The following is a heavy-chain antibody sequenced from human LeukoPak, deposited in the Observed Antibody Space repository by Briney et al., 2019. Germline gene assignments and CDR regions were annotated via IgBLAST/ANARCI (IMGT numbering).Heavy chain of an antibody. V-gene: IGHV4-31*03. CDR2: IYYSGST. Sequence: SQTLSLTCTVSGGSISSGGYYWSWIRQHPGKGLEWIGYIYYSGSTYYNPSLKSRVTISVDTSKNQFSLKLSSVTAEDTALYYCAKPGEASNYYFDYWGQGALVTVSS. CDR3: AKPGEASNYYFDY. CDR1: GGSISSGGYY. J-gene: IGHJ4*02. D-gene: IGHD2-21*01.